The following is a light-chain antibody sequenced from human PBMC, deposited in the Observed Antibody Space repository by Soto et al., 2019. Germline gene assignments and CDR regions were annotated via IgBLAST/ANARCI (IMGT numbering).Light chain of an antibody. CDR3: QQYGRSPRT. CDR2: GAS. J-gene: IGKJ4*01. Sequence: EIVLTQSPGTLSLSPGERATLSCRASQSVTSSYLAWYQQKPGQSPRLLISGASSRATGIPDRFSGSGSGTDFTLTISRLEPEDSAVYYCQQYGRSPRTFGGGTNVEIK. CDR1: QSVTSSY. V-gene: IGKV3-20*01.